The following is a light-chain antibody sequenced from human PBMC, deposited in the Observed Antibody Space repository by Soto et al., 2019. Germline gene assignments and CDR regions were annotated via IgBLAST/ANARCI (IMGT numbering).Light chain of an antibody. V-gene: IGKV3-11*01. CDR3: QQRSNWPAT. CDR1: QSVSSY. J-gene: IGKJ1*01. Sequence: EIVLTQSPATLSLSPGERATLSCRASQSVSSYLAWYQQKPGQAPRLLIYDASNRAPGIPARFSGSGSGTDFTLTISSLEPEDFAVYYCQQRSNWPATFGQGTKVDI. CDR2: DAS.